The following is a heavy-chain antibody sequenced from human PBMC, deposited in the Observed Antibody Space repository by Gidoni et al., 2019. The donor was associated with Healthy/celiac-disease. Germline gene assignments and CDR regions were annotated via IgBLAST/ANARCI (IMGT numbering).Heavy chain of an antibody. J-gene: IGHJ6*02. CDR3: AKHVVQTWMYYYGMDV. D-gene: IGHD1-1*01. CDR1: GFTFSSYG. V-gene: IGHV3-30*18. CDR2: ISYDGSNK. Sequence: QVQLVESGGGVVQPGRSLSLSCAASGFTFSSYGMHWVRQAPGKGLEWVAVISYDGSNKYYADSVKGRFTISRDNSKNTLYLKMNSLRAEDTAVYYCAKHVVQTWMYYYGMDVWGQGTTVTVSS.